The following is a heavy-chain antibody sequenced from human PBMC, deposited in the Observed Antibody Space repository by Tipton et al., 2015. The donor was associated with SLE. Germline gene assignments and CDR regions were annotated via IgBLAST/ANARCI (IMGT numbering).Heavy chain of an antibody. V-gene: IGHV4-59*11. CDR2: IYHSGST. J-gene: IGHJ3*02. Sequence: TLSLTCTVSGGSISSHYWSWIRQPPGKGLEWIGNIYHSGSTSYNPSLKSRVTISVDRSKNQFSLKLSSVTAADTAVYYCARSSGYSSSWYKAFDIWGQGTMVTVSS. CDR3: ARSSGYSSSWYKAFDI. CDR1: GGSISSHY. D-gene: IGHD6-13*01.